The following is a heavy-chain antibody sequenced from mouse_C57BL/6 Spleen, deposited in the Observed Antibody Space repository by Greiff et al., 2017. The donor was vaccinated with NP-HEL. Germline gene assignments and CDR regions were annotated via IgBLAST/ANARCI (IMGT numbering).Heavy chain of an antibody. CDR3: ARERGYYFDY. V-gene: IGHV1-81*01. CDR2: IYPRSGNT. CDR1: GYTFTSYG. Sequence: QVQLQQSGAELARPGASVKLSCKASGYTFTSYGISWVKQRTGQGLEWIGEIYPRSGNTYYTEKFKGKATLTADKSSSTAYMELRSLTSEDSAVYFCARERGYYFDYWGQGTTLTVSS. J-gene: IGHJ2*01.